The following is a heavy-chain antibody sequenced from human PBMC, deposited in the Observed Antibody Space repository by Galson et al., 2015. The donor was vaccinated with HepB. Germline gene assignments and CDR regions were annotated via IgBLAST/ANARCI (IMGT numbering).Heavy chain of an antibody. J-gene: IGHJ4*02. D-gene: IGHD5-18*01. CDR2: IDWDDDK. Sequence: PALVKPTQTLTLTCTFSGFSLSTTGMRVSWVRQPPGKALEWLARIDWDDDKFYSTSLKTRLTITKDTSENQVVLTMTNMDPVDTATYYCAHSTTPITAMITYFDTWGQGTPVTVSS. V-gene: IGHV2-70*04. CDR3: AHSTTPITAMITYFDT. CDR1: GFSLSTTGMR.